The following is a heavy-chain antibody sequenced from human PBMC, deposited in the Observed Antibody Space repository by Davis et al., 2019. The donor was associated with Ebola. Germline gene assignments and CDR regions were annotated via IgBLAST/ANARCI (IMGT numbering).Heavy chain of an antibody. CDR3: ARAQFPTTSDH. Sequence: ASVQVSCKASGYTFTNYGITWVRQAPGQGLEWMGWINPHNGNTNYAQNVQGRVTMTTDTSTSTAYMEVGTLRSDDTAVYYCARAQFPTTSDHWGQGTLVSVSS. CDR2: INPHNGNT. D-gene: IGHD1-1*01. V-gene: IGHV1-18*04. CDR1: GYTFTNYG. J-gene: IGHJ4*02.